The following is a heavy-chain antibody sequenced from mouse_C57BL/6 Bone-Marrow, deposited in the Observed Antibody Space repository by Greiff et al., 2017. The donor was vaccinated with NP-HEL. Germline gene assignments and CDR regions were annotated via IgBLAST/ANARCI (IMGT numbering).Heavy chain of an antibody. CDR3: ARGAMEY. Sequence: QVQLKQPGAELVMPGASVKLSCKASGYTFTSYWMHWVKQRPGQGLEWIGEIDPSDSYTNYNQKFKGKSTLTVDKSSSTAYMQLSSLTSEDSAVYYCARGAMEYGGKGTTVTVAS. J-gene: IGHJ4*01. V-gene: IGHV1-69*01. CDR2: IDPSDSYT. CDR1: GYTFTSYW.